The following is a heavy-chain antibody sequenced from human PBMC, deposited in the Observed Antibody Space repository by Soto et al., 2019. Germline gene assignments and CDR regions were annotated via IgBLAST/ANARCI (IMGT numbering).Heavy chain of an antibody. CDR2: IYHSGSI. CDR3: ARDCSRSSCYGRAFDV. J-gene: IGHJ3*01. V-gene: IGHV4-4*02. Sequence: QVQLQESGPGLVKPSGTLSLTCAVSSGSISSTNWWSWVRQPPGKGLEWIGEIYHSGSINYNPPLKSRVTMSVDKSKNQFSLKLNSVAAADTAVYYCARDCSRSSCYGRAFDVWGQGTMVTVSS. D-gene: IGHD2-2*01. CDR1: SGSISSTNW.